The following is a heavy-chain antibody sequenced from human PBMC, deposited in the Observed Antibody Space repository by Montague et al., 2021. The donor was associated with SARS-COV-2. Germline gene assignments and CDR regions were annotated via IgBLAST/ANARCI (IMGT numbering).Heavy chain of an antibody. CDR1: GFTFSNYA. J-gene: IGHJ6*02. CDR2: RNNSDGGT. D-gene: IGHD3-10*01. CDR3: AKDTYYYGLGYGMDV. Sequence: SLRLSCAASGFTFSNYAMNWVRQAPGKGLEWVSLRNNSDGGTHYADSVKGRFTISRDNSKNVLYLQMNSLRAEDTALYYCAKDTYYYGLGYGMDVWGQGTTVTVSS. V-gene: IGHV3-23*01.